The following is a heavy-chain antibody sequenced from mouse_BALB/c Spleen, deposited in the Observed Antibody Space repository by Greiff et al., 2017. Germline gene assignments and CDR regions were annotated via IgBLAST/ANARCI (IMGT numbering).Heavy chain of an antibody. J-gene: IGHJ2*01. V-gene: IGHV2-2*01. CDR2: IWSGGST. Sequence: QVQLQQSGPGLVQPSQSLSITCTVSGFSLTSYGVHWVRQSPGKGLEWLGVIWSGGSTDYNAAFISRLSISKDNSKSQVFLKMNSLQTDDTAMYYCARGTARATGYYFDYWGQGTTLTVSS. D-gene: IGHD3-1*01. CDR1: GFSLTSYG. CDR3: ARGTARATGYYFDY.